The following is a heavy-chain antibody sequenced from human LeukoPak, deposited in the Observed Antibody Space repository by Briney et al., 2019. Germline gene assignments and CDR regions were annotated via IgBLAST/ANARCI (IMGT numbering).Heavy chain of an antibody. J-gene: IGHJ4*02. V-gene: IGHV1-24*01. CDR2: FDPEKGET. Sequence: ASVKVSCKVSGYTLTELSMHWVRQAPGKGFEWMGRFDPEKGETIYAQKFKGRVTMTEDTSTDTAYMELSRLRSEDTAVYYCATEGYYDSRGYYTDYWGQGTLVTVSS. CDR1: GYTLTELS. CDR3: ATEGYYDSRGYYTDY. D-gene: IGHD3-22*01.